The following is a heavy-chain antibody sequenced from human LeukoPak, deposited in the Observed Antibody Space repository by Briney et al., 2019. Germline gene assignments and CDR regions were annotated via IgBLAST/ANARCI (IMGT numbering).Heavy chain of an antibody. V-gene: IGHV3-53*01. CDR3: ARDLSSYGMDV. CDR2: IYSGGST. Sequence: GGSLRLSCAASGSTVSSNYMSWVRQAPGKGLEWVSVIYSGGSTNYADSVKGRFTISRDNSKNTLYLQMNSLRAEDTAVYYCARDLSSYGMDVWGQGTTVTVSS. CDR1: GSTVSSNY. J-gene: IGHJ6*02.